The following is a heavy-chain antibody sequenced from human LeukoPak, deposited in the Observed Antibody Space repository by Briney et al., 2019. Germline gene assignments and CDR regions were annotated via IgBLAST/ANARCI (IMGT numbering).Heavy chain of an antibody. CDR2: ISSGSSTI. CDR3: AREVVGMDV. Sequence: GRSLRLSCAASGFTFSSYSMNWVRQAPGKGLEWFSYISSGSSTIYYADSVKGRFTISRDNGKNSLYLQMNSLRDEDTAVYYCAREVVGMDVWGQGTTVTVSS. CDR1: GFTFSSYS. D-gene: IGHD2-15*01. J-gene: IGHJ6*02. V-gene: IGHV3-48*02.